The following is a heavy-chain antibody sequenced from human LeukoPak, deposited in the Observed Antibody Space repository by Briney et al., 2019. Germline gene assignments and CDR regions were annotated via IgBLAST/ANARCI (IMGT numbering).Heavy chain of an antibody. Sequence: PGGSLRLSCAASGFTFSSYWMSWVRQAPGEGLEWVANIKQDGSEKYFVDSVKGRFTISRDNAKNTLYLQMNSLRAEDTAVYYCARPIYDFWSGYYRSDAFDIWGQGTMVTVSS. CDR3: ARPIYDFWSGYYRSDAFDI. V-gene: IGHV3-7*01. CDR1: GFTFSSYW. CDR2: IKQDGSEK. D-gene: IGHD3-3*01. J-gene: IGHJ3*02.